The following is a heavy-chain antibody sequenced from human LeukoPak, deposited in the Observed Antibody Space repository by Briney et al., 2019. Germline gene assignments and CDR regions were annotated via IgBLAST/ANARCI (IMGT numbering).Heavy chain of an antibody. V-gene: IGHV1-3*01. CDR2: INDGDGDT. CDR3: ASDAFDI. Sequence: ASVKVPCKASGNAFITYAMYWVRQAPGQRLEWMGWINDGDGDTRYSQRFQGRVTMTRDTSARTAYMELSSLRSEDTAVYYCASDAFDIWGQGTMVTVSS. J-gene: IGHJ3*02. CDR1: GNAFITYA.